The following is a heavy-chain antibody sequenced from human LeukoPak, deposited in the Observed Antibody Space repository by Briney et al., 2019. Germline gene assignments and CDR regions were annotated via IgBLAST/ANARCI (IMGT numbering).Heavy chain of an antibody. J-gene: IGHJ3*02. CDR1: GGTFSSYA. V-gene: IGHV1-69*04. CDR3: AREATMVRGVISGPVDI. D-gene: IGHD3-10*01. CDR2: IIPILGIA. Sequence: SVKVSCKASGGTFSSYAISWVRQAPGQGLEWMGRIIPILGIANYAQKFRGRVTITADKSTSTAYMELSSLRSEDTAVYYCAREATMVRGVISGPVDIWGQGTMVTVSS.